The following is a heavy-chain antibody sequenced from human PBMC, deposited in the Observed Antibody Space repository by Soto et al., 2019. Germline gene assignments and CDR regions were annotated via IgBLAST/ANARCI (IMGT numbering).Heavy chain of an antibody. D-gene: IGHD3-22*01. J-gene: IGHJ3*02. Sequence: HPGGSLRLSCAASGFTFSSYSMNWVRQAPGKGLEWVSYISSSSSTIYYADSVKGRFTISRDNAKNSLYLQMNSLRDEDTAVYYCARDLHDSSGYWGVNAFGIWGQGTMVTVSS. CDR3: ARDLHDSSGYWGVNAFGI. CDR2: ISSSSSTI. CDR1: GFTFSSYS. V-gene: IGHV3-48*02.